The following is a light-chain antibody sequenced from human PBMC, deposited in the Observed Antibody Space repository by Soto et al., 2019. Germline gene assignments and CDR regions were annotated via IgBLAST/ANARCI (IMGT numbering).Light chain of an antibody. CDR2: LNSDGSH. CDR3: QTWGTGVWV. J-gene: IGLJ3*02. Sequence: QAVVTQAPSASASLGASVKLTCTLSSGHSNYAIAWHQQQPGKGPRFLMKLNSDGSHKKGDGIPDRFSGSSSGTERSLTISNLKSEDEADYYCQTWGTGVWVFGGGTQLTVL. V-gene: IGLV4-69*01. CDR1: SGHSNYA.